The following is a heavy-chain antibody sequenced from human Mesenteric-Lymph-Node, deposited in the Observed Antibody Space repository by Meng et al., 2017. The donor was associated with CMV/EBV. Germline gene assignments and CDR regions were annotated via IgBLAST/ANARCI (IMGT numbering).Heavy chain of an antibody. Sequence: SETLSLTCTVSGGSISSYYWSWIRQPPGKGLEWIGYIYSSGSTKYNPSLKSRVSISVDPSKNQFSLKLSSVTAADTAVYYCARWLGYFDYWGQGTLVTVSS. J-gene: IGHJ4*02. CDR1: GGSISSYY. CDR2: IYSSGST. CDR3: ARWLGYFDY. D-gene: IGHD3-3*01. V-gene: IGHV4-59*01.